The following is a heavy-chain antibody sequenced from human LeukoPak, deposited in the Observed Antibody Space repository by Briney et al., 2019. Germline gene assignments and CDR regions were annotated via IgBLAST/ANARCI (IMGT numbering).Heavy chain of an antibody. CDR3: ARQPTGYSSGWTIDY. V-gene: IGHV3-48*01. CDR1: GFTFSSSA. J-gene: IGHJ4*02. CDR2: ITSSSSSI. Sequence: GGSLRLSCAASGFTFSSSAMNWVRQAPGKGLEWLSYITSSSSSIYYADSVKGRFTISRDNARNSLYLQMNSLRAEDTAVYYCARQPTGYSSGWTIDYWGQGTLVTVSS. D-gene: IGHD6-19*01.